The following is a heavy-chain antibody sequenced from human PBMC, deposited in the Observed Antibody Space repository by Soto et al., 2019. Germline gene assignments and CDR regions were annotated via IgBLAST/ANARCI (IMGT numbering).Heavy chain of an antibody. J-gene: IGHJ6*02. CDR1: GFTLSSYG. V-gene: IGHV3-30*18. CDR2: ISYDGSNK. CDR3: AKDLFFSAAAGYYYYYRMDV. Sequence: SLRLSFAPSGFTLSSYGLPWVRQSPFNVPEWVAVISYDGSNKYYADSVKGRFTISRDNYKNTLYLQMNSLRAEDTAVYYCAKDLFFSAAAGYYYYYRMDVWGQGTTLTVSS. D-gene: IGHD6-13*01.